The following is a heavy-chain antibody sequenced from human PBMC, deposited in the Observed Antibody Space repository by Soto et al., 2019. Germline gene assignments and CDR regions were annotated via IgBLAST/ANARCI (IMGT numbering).Heavy chain of an antibody. J-gene: IGHJ6*02. CDR1: GGTFSSYA. CDR2: IIPIFGTA. V-gene: IGHV1-69*13. Sequence: SVKVSCKASGGTFSSYAISWVRQAPGQGLEWMGGIIPIFGTANYAQKFQGRVTITADESTSTAYMELSSLRSEDTAVYYCARGHSSGRYSSGWYPGYYCYYGMDVWGQGTTVTVSS. D-gene: IGHD6-19*01. CDR3: ARGHSSGRYSSGWYPGYYCYYGMDV.